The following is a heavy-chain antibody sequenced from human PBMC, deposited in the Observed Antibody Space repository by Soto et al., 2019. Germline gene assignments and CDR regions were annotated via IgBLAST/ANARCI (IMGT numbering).Heavy chain of an antibody. V-gene: IGHV1-2*02. CDR3: ARGGGVGVAGSAAFDM. CDR2: INPATGAA. D-gene: IGHD3-3*01. CDR1: GYPVTAYY. J-gene: IGHJ3*02. Sequence: QLHLVQSGAVVKKPGASVTVSCSASGYPVTAYYMHWVRQAPGRGLEWMGGINPATGAAKYTRPFQGRVTMTRDTSTSTVFMELSGLTSEDTAVFYWARGGGVGVAGSAAFDMWGQGTLVTVSS.